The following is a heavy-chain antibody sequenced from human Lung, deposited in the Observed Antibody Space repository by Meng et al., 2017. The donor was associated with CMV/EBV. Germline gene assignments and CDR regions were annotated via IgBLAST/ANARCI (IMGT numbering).Heavy chain of an antibody. CDR1: GDIGSSNSAA. D-gene: IGHD4-23*01. CDR2: TYYRSKWYH. CDR3: ARGINGGCGD. J-gene: IGHJ4*02. Sequence: LVLPQAGPRLVNPLQPLPPTGAISGDIGSSNSAAWHWIRQSPSKGLGWLGRTYYRSKWYHEYAVSGKSRITISPDTPKNQFSLQLNSMTPEDTAVYYCARGINGGCGDWGQGTLVTVSS. V-gene: IGHV6-1*02.